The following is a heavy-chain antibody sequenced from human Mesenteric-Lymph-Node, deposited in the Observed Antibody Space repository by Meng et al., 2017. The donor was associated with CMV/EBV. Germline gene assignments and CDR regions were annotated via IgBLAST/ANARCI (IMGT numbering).Heavy chain of an antibody. CDR1: GGTFSTYT. CDR2: IFVNLGIT. CDR3: ATDQSVVVAAPDV. Sequence: SVKVSCKLSGGTFSTYTFSWVRRAPGQGLEWMGRIFVNLGITNYAQNFQARVTRTADKSTNTVYMELSGLRSDDTAIYYCATDQSVVVAAPDVWGHGTTVTVSS. D-gene: IGHD2-15*01. J-gene: IGHJ6*02. V-gene: IGHV1-69*02.